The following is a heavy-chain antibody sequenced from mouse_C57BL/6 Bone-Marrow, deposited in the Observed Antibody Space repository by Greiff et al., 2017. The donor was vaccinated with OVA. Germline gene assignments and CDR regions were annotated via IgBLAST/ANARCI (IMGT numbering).Heavy chain of an antibody. CDR1: GYTFTDYY. CDR3: ATMAYYFDY. J-gene: IGHJ2*01. Sequence: EVHLVESGPVLVKPGASVKMSCKASGYTFTDYYMNWVKQSHGKSLEWIGVINPYNGGTSYNQKFKGKATLTVDKSSSTAYMELNSLTSEDSAVYYCATMAYYFDYWGQGTTLTVSS. CDR2: INPYNGGT. D-gene: IGHD1-1*02. V-gene: IGHV1-19*01.